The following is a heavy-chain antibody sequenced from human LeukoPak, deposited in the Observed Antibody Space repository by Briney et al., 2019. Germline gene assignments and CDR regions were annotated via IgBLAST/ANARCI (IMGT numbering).Heavy chain of an antibody. V-gene: IGHV1-69*13. D-gene: IGHD3-3*01. CDR1: GYTFTSYY. J-gene: IGHJ4*02. Sequence: SVKVSCKASGYTFTSYYMHWVRQAPGQGLEWMGGIIPIFGTANYAQKFQGRVTITADESTSTAYMELSSLRSEDTAVYYCARGLRFLEWLLYGWGQGTLVTVSS. CDR3: ARGLRFLEWLLYG. CDR2: IIPIFGTA.